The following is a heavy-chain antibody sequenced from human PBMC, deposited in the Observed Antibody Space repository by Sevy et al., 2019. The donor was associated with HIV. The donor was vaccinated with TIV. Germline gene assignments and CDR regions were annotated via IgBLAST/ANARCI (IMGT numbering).Heavy chain of an antibody. CDR2: MNPNSGNT. V-gene: IGHV1-8*03. D-gene: IGHD3-22*01. J-gene: IGHJ3*02. CDR3: ARVRGITLITGGAFDI. Sequence: ASVKVSCKASGYTFTSYDINWARQATGRGLEWMGWMNPNSGNTGYAQKFQGRVTITRNTSINTAYMELSSLRSEDTAVYYCARVRGITLITGGAFDIWGQGTMVTVSS. CDR1: GYTFTSYD.